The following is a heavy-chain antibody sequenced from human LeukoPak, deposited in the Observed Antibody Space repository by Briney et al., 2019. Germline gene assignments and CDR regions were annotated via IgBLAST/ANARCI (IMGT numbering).Heavy chain of an antibody. Sequence: YYADSVKGRFTISRDNSKNTLFLQMNSLRAEDTAVYYCAKAPGALIASAIDAWGQGTLVTVSS. J-gene: IGHJ5*02. V-gene: IGHV3-23*01. CDR3: AKAPGALIASAIDA. D-gene: IGHD2-2*01.